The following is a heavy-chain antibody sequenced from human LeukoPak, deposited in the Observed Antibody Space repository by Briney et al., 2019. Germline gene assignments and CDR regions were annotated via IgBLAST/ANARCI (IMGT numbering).Heavy chain of an antibody. Sequence: GGSLRLSCAASGFTFSSYAMSWVRQAPGKGLEWVSALSGSGGSTYYADSVKGGFTISRDNSKNTLYLQMNSLRAEDTAVYYCAKDWGYYGSGSYPFDYWGQGTLVTVSS. CDR1: GFTFSSYA. J-gene: IGHJ4*02. CDR3: AKDWGYYGSGSYPFDY. V-gene: IGHV3-23*01. D-gene: IGHD3-10*01. CDR2: LSGSGGST.